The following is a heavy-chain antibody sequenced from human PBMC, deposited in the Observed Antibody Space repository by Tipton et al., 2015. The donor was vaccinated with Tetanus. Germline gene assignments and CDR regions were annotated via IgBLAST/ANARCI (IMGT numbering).Heavy chain of an antibody. CDR2: INRDGSEK. CDR3: ARYLFGYGMDV. V-gene: IGHV3-7*03. Sequence: SLRLSCADTGFRFSSDWMGWVRQAAGKGLEWVAHINRDGSEKACADAVQGRFSISRDRAKNSLSLQMNSRRAEDTAVYCCARYLFGYGMDVWGQGTPVTVSS. D-gene: IGHD3-16*01. J-gene: IGHJ6*02. CDR1: GFRFSSDW.